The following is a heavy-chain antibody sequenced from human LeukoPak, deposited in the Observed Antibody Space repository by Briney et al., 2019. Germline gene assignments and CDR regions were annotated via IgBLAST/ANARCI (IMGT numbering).Heavy chain of an antibody. CDR2: INPNSGGT. J-gene: IGHJ4*02. D-gene: IGHD4-17*01. CDR1: EYTFTGYY. CDR3: ARGGEPGYGDFLTDY. V-gene: IGHV1-2*02. Sequence: ASVKVSCKASEYTFTGYYMHWVRQAPGQGLEWMGWINPNSGGTNYAQKFQGRVTMTRDTSISTAYMELSRLRSDDTAVYYCARGGEPGYGDFLTDYWGQGTLVTVSS.